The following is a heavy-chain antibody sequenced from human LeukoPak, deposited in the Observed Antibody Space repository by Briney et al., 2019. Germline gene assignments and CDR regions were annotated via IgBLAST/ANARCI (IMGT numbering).Heavy chain of an antibody. Sequence: PGGSLRLSCAGSGFIFSNYAMSWVRQAPGKGLEWVSAISGSGGSTYYADSVKGRFTISRDNSKNTLYLQMNSLRAEDTAVYYCAKSMDYYYYGMDVWGQGTTVTVSS. CDR2: ISGSGGST. CDR1: GFIFSNYA. V-gene: IGHV3-23*01. CDR3: AKSMDYYYYGMDV. J-gene: IGHJ6*02.